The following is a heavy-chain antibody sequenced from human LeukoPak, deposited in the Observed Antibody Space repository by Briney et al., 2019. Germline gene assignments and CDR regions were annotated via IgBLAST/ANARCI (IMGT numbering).Heavy chain of an antibody. D-gene: IGHD6-13*01. CDR3: GRDGTAPGLYFDL. CDR1: GFKFNNYW. Sequence: PGGSLRLSCVASGFKFNNYWMNWVRQAPGKGLEWVANIKQDSSEEHCVDSVRGRFTISRDNAKNSLYLQMNSLRVEDTAVYYCGRDGTAPGLYFDLWGQGTLVTVSS. CDR2: IKQDSSEE. V-gene: IGHV3-7*01. J-gene: IGHJ4*01.